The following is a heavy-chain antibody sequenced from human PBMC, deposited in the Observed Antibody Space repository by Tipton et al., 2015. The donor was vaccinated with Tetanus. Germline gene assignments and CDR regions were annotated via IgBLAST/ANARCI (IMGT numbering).Heavy chain of an antibody. D-gene: IGHD2-2*01. Sequence: GLVKPSETLSLICTVSRGPISSYYWSWIRQPAGKGLEWIGHISNGNTDYNTSLKSRVTLSVDTSKNQFSLELRAVTAADTAVYYCAREVPAAGHFDSWGQGTLVTVSS. CDR2: ISNGNT. V-gene: IGHV4-4*07. CDR3: AREVPAAGHFDS. CDR1: RGPISSYY. J-gene: IGHJ4*02.